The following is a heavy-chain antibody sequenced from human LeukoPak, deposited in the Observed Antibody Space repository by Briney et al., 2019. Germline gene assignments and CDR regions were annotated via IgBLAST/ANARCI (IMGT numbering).Heavy chain of an antibody. CDR2: ISSNGGST. V-gene: IGHV3-64*01. CDR3: ARDRVSGSGSIDY. CDR1: GFTFSSYA. D-gene: IGHD3-10*01. J-gene: IGHJ4*02. Sequence: GGSLRLSCAASGFTFSSYAMYWVRQAPGKGLEYVSGISSNGGSTYYANSVKGRFTISRDNSKNTLYLQMGSLRPEDTAVYYCARDRVSGSGSIDYWGQGTLVTVSS.